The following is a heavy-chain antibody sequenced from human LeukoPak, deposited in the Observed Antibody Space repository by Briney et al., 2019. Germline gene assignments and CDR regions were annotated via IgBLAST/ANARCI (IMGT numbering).Heavy chain of an antibody. CDR3: ARLNAYCGGDCYSGVALDY. V-gene: IGHV1-2*02. J-gene: IGHJ4*02. CDR2: INPNSGGA. D-gene: IGHD2-21*02. Sequence: ASVKVSCKASGYTFTGYYMHWVRQAPGQGLEWTGWINPNSGGANYAQKFQGRGTMTRDTSISTAYMELSRLRSDDTAVYYCARLNAYCGGDCYSGVALDYWGQGTLVTVSS. CDR1: GYTFTGYY.